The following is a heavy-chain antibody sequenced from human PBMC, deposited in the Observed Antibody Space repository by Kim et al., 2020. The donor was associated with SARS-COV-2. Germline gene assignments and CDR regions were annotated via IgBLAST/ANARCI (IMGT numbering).Heavy chain of an antibody. CDR1: GFTFDDYA. V-gene: IGHV3-9*01. J-gene: IGHJ4*02. Sequence: GGSLRLSCAASGFTFDDYAMHWVRQVPGKGLEWVAGISWNSGSIGYADSVKGRFTISRDNAKNSLYVQMNSLRAEDTALYYCANDVSSGWRPGYYFDYWGQGTLVTVCS. CDR3: ANDVSSGWRPGYYFDY. D-gene: IGHD6-19*01. CDR2: ISWNSGSI.